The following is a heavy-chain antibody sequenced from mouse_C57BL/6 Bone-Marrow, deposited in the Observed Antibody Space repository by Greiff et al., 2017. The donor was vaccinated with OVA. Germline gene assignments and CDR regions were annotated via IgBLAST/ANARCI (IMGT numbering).Heavy chain of an antibody. CDR1: GFTFSDYY. D-gene: IGHD4-1*01. V-gene: IGHV5-16*01. J-gene: IGHJ1*03. CDR3: ARANWDVLWYFDV. CDR2: INYDGSST. Sequence: EVQLVESEGGLVQPGRSMKLSCTASGFTFSDYYMAWVRQVPEKGLEWVANINYDGSSTYYLDSLKSRFIISRDNAKNILYLQMSSLKSEDTATYYCARANWDVLWYFDVWGTGTTVTVSS.